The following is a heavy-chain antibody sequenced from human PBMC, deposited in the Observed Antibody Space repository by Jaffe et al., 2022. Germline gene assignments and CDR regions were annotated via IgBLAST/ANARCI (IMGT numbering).Heavy chain of an antibody. Sequence: EVQLVESGGGLVQPGGSLRLSCAASGFTFSSYSMNWVRQAPGKGLEWVSYISSSSSTIYYADSVKGRFTISRDNAKNSLYLQMNSLRAEDTAVYYCARELSGYVQAFDYWGQGTLVTVSS. CDR3: ARELSGYVQAFDY. J-gene: IGHJ4*02. D-gene: IGHD5-12*01. V-gene: IGHV3-48*01. CDR1: GFTFSSYS. CDR2: ISSSSSTI.